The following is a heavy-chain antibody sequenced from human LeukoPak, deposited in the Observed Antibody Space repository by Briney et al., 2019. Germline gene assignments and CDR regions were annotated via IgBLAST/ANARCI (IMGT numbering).Heavy chain of an antibody. CDR1: GFTFSSYA. J-gene: IGHJ3*02. CDR3: AKDRLDYYDSSGSDAFDI. CDR2: ISYDGSNK. Sequence: PGRSLRLSCAASGFTFSSYAMHWVRQAPGKGLEWVAVISYDGSNKYYADSVKGRFTISRDNSKNTLYLQMNSLRAEDTAVYYCAKDRLDYYDSSGSDAFDIWGQGTMVTVSS. V-gene: IGHV3-30-3*01. D-gene: IGHD3-22*01.